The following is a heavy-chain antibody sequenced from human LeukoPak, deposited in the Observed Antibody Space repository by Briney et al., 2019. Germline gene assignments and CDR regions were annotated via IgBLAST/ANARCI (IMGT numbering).Heavy chain of an antibody. J-gene: IGHJ4*02. V-gene: IGHV3-23*01. CDR1: GFTLSTYA. Sequence: GGSLRLSCAASGFTLSTYAMSWVRQTPGKGLEWVAATSSSDAGTYHADSVRGRFTISRDNAKNSLYLQMNSLRAEDTAVYYCARDSVDTAMVLESWGQGTLVTVSS. D-gene: IGHD5-18*01. CDR2: TSSSDAGT. CDR3: ARDSVDTAMVLES.